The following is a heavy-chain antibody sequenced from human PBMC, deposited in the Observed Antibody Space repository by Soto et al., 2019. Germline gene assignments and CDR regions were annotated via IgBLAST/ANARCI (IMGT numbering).Heavy chain of an antibody. Sequence: SVKVSCKASGGTFSSYAISWVRQAPGQGLEWMGGIIPIFGTANYAQKFQGRVTITADESTSTAYMELSSLRSEDTAVYYCARDGSVGATMKYYFDYWGQGTMGNVSS. CDR1: GGTFSSYA. J-gene: IGHJ4*02. D-gene: IGHD1-26*01. CDR2: IIPIFGTA. V-gene: IGHV1-69*13. CDR3: ARDGSVGATMKYYFDY.